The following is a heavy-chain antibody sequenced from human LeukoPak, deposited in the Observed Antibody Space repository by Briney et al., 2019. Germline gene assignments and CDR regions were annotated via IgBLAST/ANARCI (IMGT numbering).Heavy chain of an antibody. Sequence: PSQTLSLTCTVSGGSISSGDYYWSWLRQPPGKGLEWIGYIYYSGSTYYNPSLKSRVTISVDTSKTQFSLKLSSVTAADTAVYYCARVYCTNGVCSNWFDPWGQGTLVTVSS. D-gene: IGHD2-8*01. CDR2: IYYSGST. J-gene: IGHJ5*02. V-gene: IGHV4-30-4*01. CDR3: ARVYCTNGVCSNWFDP. CDR1: GGSISSGDYY.